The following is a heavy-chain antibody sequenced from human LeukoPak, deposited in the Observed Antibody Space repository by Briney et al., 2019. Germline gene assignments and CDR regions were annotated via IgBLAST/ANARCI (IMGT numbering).Heavy chain of an antibody. CDR2: INHSGST. J-gene: IGHJ4*02. D-gene: IGHD3-9*01. CDR3: ARKELYDILTGYYSRTFDY. V-gene: IGHV4-34*01. CDR1: GGSFSGYY. Sequence: SETLSLTCAVYGGSFSGYYWSWIRQPPGKGLEWIGEINHSGSTNYNPSLKSRVTISVDTSKNQFSLKLSSVTAADTAVYYCARKELYDILTGYYSRTFDYWGQGTLVTVSS.